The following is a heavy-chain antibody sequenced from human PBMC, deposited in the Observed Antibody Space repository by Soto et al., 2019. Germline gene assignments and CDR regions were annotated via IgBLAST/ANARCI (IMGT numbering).Heavy chain of an antibody. V-gene: IGHV5-51*01. D-gene: IGHD3-22*01. CDR2: IYPGDSITKYDSDI. J-gene: IGHJ4*02. CDR3: TRPGREPYDSDDYYSYFDY. Sequence: GQALKISGKVCGYDVRRYRRGSVRQTPEKGLEWVAIIYPGDSITKYDSDIKYSPSFQGQVTISVDRSISTAYLQWISLKASDTAIYYCTRPGREPYDSDDYYSYFDYWGQGTPVTVSS. CDR1: GYDVRRYR.